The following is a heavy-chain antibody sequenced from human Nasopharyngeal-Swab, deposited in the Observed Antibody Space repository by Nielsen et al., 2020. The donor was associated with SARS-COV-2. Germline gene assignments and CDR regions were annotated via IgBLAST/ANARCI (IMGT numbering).Heavy chain of an antibody. Sequence: GSLRLSCAVYGGSFSAYYWSWIRQPPGKGLEWIGEINHSGSTNSNPSLKSRVTISIDTPKNQFSLKLSSVTAADTAVYYCARGGNCSGGSCYSKWRSIWYFDLWGRGTLVTVSS. V-gene: IGHV4-34*01. J-gene: IGHJ2*01. CDR1: GGSFSAYY. CDR2: INHSGST. CDR3: ARGGNCSGGSCYSKWRSIWYFDL. D-gene: IGHD2-15*01.